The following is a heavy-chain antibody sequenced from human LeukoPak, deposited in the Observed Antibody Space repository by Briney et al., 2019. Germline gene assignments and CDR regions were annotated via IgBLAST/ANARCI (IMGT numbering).Heavy chain of an antibody. V-gene: IGHV3-20*04. Sequence: GGSLRLSCAASGFTFDDYGMSWVRQAPGKGLEWVSGINWNGGSTGYADSVKGRFTISRDNAKNSLYLQMNSLRAEDTASYYCARGIYCSSISCYSFDYWGQGALVTVSS. CDR2: INWNGGST. CDR3: ARGIYCSSISCYSFDY. D-gene: IGHD2-2*01. CDR1: GFTFDDYG. J-gene: IGHJ4*02.